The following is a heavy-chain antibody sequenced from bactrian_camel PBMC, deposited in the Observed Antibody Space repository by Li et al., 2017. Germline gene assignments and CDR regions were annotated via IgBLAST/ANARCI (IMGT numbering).Heavy chain of an antibody. J-gene: IGHJ4*01. CDR1: GYTTRHYC. V-gene: IGHV3S1*01. Sequence: HVQLVESGGGSVQAGGSLRLSCAASGYTTRHYCMGWIRQAPGKERQGVSGISAGGDKTSYADSLQGRATVSRDNAKNMLYLQLDDLKTEDTAMYYCAKGYCTGASCSVGHGTQVTVS. CDR2: ISAGGDKT. D-gene: IGHD7*01.